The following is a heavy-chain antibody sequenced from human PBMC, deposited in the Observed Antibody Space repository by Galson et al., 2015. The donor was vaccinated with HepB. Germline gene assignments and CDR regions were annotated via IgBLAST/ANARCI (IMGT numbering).Heavy chain of an antibody. CDR1: GFTFSNYG. D-gene: IGHD5-12*01. CDR2: IRYDGSIK. J-gene: IGHJ4*02. Sequence: SLRLSCAASGFTFSNYGMHWVRQAPGKGLEWVAYIRYDGSIKYYADSVKGRFTISRDNSKNTLYLQMNRLRAEDTAVYYCARNTPSSGYHGLHYGGQGTLVTVSS. V-gene: IGHV3-30*02. CDR3: ARNTPSSGYHGLHY.